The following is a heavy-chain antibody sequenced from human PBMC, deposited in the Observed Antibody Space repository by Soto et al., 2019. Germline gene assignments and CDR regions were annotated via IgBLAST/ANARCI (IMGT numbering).Heavy chain of an antibody. J-gene: IGHJ3*02. CDR1: GFTFSSYS. Sequence: GGSLRLSCAASGFTFSSYSMNWVRQAPGKGLEWVSSISSSSSYIYYADSVKGRFTISRDNAKNSLYLQMNSLRAEDTAVYYCARDHVVVAATHAFDIWGQGTMVTVSS. V-gene: IGHV3-21*01. CDR3: ARDHVVVAATHAFDI. CDR2: ISSSSSYI. D-gene: IGHD2-15*01.